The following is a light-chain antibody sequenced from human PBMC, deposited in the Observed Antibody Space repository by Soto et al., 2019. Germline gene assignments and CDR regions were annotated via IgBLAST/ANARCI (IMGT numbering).Light chain of an antibody. Sequence: QSALTQPRSVSGSPGQSVTISCTGTSSDVGGYDYVSWYQQHPGKAPKLMIYNVTKRPSGVPDRFSGSRSGNTASLTISGLQAEDDADYYCCPYAGTYTFYVFGTG. CDR1: SSDVGGYDY. J-gene: IGLJ1*01. V-gene: IGLV2-11*01. CDR3: CPYAGTYTFYV. CDR2: NVT.